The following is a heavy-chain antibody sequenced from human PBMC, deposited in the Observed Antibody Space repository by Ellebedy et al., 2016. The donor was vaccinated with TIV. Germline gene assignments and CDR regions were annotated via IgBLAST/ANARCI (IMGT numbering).Heavy chain of an antibody. CDR2: IIPILGTA. D-gene: IGHD3-16*01. CDR3: ARGTYDYVWGSGRYQYYYMDV. J-gene: IGHJ6*03. V-gene: IGHV1-69*13. CDR1: GGTFSSYA. Sequence: SVKVSXXASGGTFSSYAISWVRQAPGQGLEWMGGIIPILGTANYAQKFQGRVTITADESTSTAYMELSSLRSEDTAVYYCARGTYDYVWGSGRYQYYYMDVWGKGTTVTVSS.